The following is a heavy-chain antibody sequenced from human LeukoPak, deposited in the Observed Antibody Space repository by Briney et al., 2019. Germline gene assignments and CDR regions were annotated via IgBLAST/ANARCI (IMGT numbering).Heavy chain of an antibody. CDR2: IIPIFGTA. D-gene: IGHD4-11*01. J-gene: IGHJ1*01. V-gene: IGHV1-69*13. Sequence: ASVKVSCKASGGTFSSYAISWVRQAPGQGLEWMGGIIPIFGTANYAQKFQGRVTITADESTSTAYMELSSLRSEDTAVYYCARDDYSWEGYFQHWGQGTLVTVSS. CDR3: ARDDYSWEGYFQH. CDR1: GGTFSSYA.